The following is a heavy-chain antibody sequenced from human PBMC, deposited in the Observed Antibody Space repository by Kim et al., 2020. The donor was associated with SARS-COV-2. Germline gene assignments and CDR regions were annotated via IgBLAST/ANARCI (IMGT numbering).Heavy chain of an antibody. V-gene: IGHV3-21*01. CDR2: INSGSSDK. J-gene: IGHJ4*02. CDR3: ARGPDCRRGICKWKGLDC. Sequence: GGSLRLSCAASGFTFSSYSLNWVRQAPGRGLEWVSSINSGSSDKNYAASVEGRFTISRDNAKNSLYLQMNNLRAEDTAVYYCARGPDCRRGICKWKGLDCWGQGTMVTVSS. CDR1: GFTFSSYS. D-gene: IGHD2-2*01.